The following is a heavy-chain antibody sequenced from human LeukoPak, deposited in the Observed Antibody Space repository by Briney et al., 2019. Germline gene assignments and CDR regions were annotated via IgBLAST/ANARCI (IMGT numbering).Heavy chain of an antibody. CDR1: GDSVSSNSAA. D-gene: IGHD3-10*01. CDR2: TYYRSKWYN. Sequence: SQTLSLTCAISGDSVSSNSAAWNWIRQSPSRGLEWLGRTYYRSKWYNDYAVSVKGRITINPDTSKNQFSLQLNSVTPEDTAVYYCARVVGATLWFGELLDAFDIWGQGTMVTVSS. V-gene: IGHV6-1*01. CDR3: ARVVGATLWFGELLDAFDI. J-gene: IGHJ3*02.